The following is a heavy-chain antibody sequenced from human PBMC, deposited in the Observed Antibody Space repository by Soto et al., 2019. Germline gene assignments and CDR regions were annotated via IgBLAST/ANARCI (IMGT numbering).Heavy chain of an antibody. V-gene: IGHV1-18*01. CDR3: ARAYCSSTSCYFAY. J-gene: IGHJ4*02. CDR2: ISAYNGNT. CDR1: GYTFTSYG. Sequence: ASVKVSCKASGYTFTSYGISWVRQAPGQGLEWMGWISAYNGNTNYAQKLQGRVTMTTDTSTSTAYMELRSLRSDDTAVYYCARAYCSSTSCYFAYWGQGTLVTGSS. D-gene: IGHD2-2*01.